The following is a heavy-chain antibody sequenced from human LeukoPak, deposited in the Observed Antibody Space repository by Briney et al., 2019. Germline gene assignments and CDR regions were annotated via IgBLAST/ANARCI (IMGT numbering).Heavy chain of an antibody. V-gene: IGHV1-2*06. D-gene: IGHD1-26*01. J-gene: IGHJ4*02. Sequence: APVKVSCKASGYTFTGHYMNWLRQATGQGLEWMGRIDPNSGDTKYAQKFQGRLIMTRDTSTSTAYMELSRLMSDDTAVYYCARDMWELPSDYYYDYWGQGTLVTVSS. CDR1: GYTFTGHY. CDR2: IDPNSGDT. CDR3: ARDMWELPSDYYYDY.